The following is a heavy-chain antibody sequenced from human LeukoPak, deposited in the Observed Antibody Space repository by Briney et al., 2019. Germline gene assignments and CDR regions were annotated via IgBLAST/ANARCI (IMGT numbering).Heavy chain of an antibody. Sequence: PGGSLTLSCAASGFTFISYSMNWVRQAPGKVLEGVSYISSSGSTIYYADSMKGRFTISGDNAKNSLYLQMNSLRAEDTAVYYCARNPYYYDSSGYYGEGTLDYWGQGTLVTVSS. CDR1: GFTFISYS. CDR2: ISSSGSTI. V-gene: IGHV3-48*04. J-gene: IGHJ4*02. D-gene: IGHD3-22*01. CDR3: ARNPYYYDSSGYYGEGTLDY.